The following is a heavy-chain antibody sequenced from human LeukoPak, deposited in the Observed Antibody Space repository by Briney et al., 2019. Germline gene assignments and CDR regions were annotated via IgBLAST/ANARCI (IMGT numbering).Heavy chain of an antibody. CDR2: IYPGGST. J-gene: IGHJ4*02. V-gene: IGHV3-53*01. CDR3: ASRPVADRV. CDR1: GFTVSEND. D-gene: IGHD2-2*01. Sequence: GGSLRLSCAASGFTVSENDMNWVRQAPRKGLEWVPLIYPGGSTHYADSVKGRFTISRDNSKNTVYLQMHNLRAEDTAVYFCASRPVADRVWGQGTLVTVSS.